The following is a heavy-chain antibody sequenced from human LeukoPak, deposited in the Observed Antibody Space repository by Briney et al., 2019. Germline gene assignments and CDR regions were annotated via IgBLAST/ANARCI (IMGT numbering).Heavy chain of an antibody. D-gene: IGHD6-6*01. Sequence: GGSLRLSCAASGFIFSNYAMHWVRQAPGKGLGLVTFIRYDGSNKYYAESVKGRFTISRDNSKNTLYLQMNSLRAEDTAVYYCAKAIHSSSSGVVDYWGQGTLVTVSS. J-gene: IGHJ4*02. V-gene: IGHV3-30*02. CDR2: IRYDGSNK. CDR1: GFIFSNYA. CDR3: AKAIHSSSSGVVDY.